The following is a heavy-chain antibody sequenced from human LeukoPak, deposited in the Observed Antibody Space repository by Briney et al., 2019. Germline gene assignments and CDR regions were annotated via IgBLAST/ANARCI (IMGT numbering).Heavy chain of an antibody. CDR1: GLTVSSNY. CDR2: IYSGGST. J-gene: IGHJ4*02. CDR3: AKVTRGYCSSSSCWNFDH. Sequence: GGSLRLSCAASGLTVSSNYMSWVRQAPGKGLEWVSVIYSGGSTYYADSVKGRFTISRDSSKNTLYLQMNSLRTEDTAVYYCAKVTRGYCSSSSCWNFDHWGQGTLVTASS. D-gene: IGHD2-2*01. V-gene: IGHV3-66*02.